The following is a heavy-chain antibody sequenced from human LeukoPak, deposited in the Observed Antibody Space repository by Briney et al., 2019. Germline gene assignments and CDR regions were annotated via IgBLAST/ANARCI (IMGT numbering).Heavy chain of an antibody. CDR3: ARDYFYSNYPHWWFDP. CDR1: GYTFTGYY. CDR2: INPNSGGT. J-gene: IGHJ5*02. Sequence: ASVKVSCKASGYTFTGYYMHWVRQAPGQGLEWMGWINPNSGGTNCAQKFQGRVTMTRDTSISTAYMELSRLRSDDTAVYYCARDYFYSNYPHWWFDPWGQGTLVTVSS. D-gene: IGHD4-4*01. V-gene: IGHV1-2*02.